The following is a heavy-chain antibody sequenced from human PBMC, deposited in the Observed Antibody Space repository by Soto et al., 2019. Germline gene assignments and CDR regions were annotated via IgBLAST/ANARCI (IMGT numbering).Heavy chain of an antibody. V-gene: IGHV3-48*02. CDR1: GFMFDSFA. D-gene: IGHD6-19*01. CDR3: AKSGDSAGWGIDF. Sequence: GGSLRLSCVGSGFMFDSFAMNWVRQAPGKGLEWVSYINGGSDSIYYAESVKGRFTISRDNARNSLSLQMNSPSDEDTAVYYCAKSGDSAGWGIDFWGQGTLVTVSS. CDR2: INGGSDSI. J-gene: IGHJ4*02.